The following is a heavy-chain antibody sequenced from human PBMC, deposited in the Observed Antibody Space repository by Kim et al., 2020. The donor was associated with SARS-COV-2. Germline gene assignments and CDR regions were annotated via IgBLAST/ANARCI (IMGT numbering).Heavy chain of an antibody. CDR2: INHSGST. Sequence: SETLSLTCAVYGGSFSGYYWSWIRQPPGKGLEWIGEINHSGSTNYNPSLKSRVTISVDTSKNQFSLKLSSVTAADTAVYYCASSPWGSGSYYPFDYWGQGNLVTVSS. CDR1: GGSFSGYY. CDR3: ASSPWGSGSYYPFDY. V-gene: IGHV4-34*01. J-gene: IGHJ4*02. D-gene: IGHD3-10*01.